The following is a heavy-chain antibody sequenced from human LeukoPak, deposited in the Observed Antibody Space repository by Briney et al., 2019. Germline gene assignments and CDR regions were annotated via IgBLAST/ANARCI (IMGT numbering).Heavy chain of an antibody. Sequence: PGGSPRLSCAASGFSFSSYYMSWVRQAPGKGLEWVALINPDGSERYYVDSVKGRFTISGDNARNSLYLQMDSLRDDDTAMYFCTRDLAAVPGPRMDVWGQGTTVTVSS. CDR2: INPDGSER. V-gene: IGHV3-7*03. J-gene: IGHJ6*02. D-gene: IGHD6-19*01. CDR1: GFSFSSYY. CDR3: TRDLAAVPGPRMDV.